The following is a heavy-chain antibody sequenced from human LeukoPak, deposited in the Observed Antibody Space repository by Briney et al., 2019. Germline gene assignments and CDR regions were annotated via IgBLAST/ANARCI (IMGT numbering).Heavy chain of an antibody. Sequence: PGGSLGLSCAASGFTFSSYSMNWVRQAPGKGLEWVSYISSSSSTIYYADSVKGRFTISRDNAKNLLYLQMNSLRAEDTAVYYCARVKAGDIVDPWGQGTLVTVSS. CDR1: GFTFSSYS. J-gene: IGHJ5*02. CDR2: ISSSSSTI. CDR3: ARVKAGDIVDP. D-gene: IGHD2-15*01. V-gene: IGHV3-48*01.